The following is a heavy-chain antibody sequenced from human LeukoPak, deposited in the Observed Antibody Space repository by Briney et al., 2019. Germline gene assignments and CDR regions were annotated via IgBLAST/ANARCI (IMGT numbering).Heavy chain of an antibody. CDR3: ARTSATDYYETDY. D-gene: IGHD3-9*01. CDR2: IHHGGST. J-gene: IGHJ4*02. CDR1: GDSINNNIW. V-gene: IGHV4-4*02. Sequence: SETLSLTCAVSGDSINNNIWWTWVRQPPGKGLEWIGEIHHGGSTNYKPSLKSRVTISVDKSKNQFSLKLTSVTAADTAIYYCARTSATDYYETDYWGQGALVTVSS.